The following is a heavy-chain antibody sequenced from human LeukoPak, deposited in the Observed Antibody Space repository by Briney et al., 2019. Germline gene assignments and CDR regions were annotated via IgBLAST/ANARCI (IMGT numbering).Heavy chain of an antibody. CDR1: GFTFSSYS. D-gene: IGHD6-19*01. V-gene: IGHV3-21*01. Sequence: GGSLRLSCAASGFTFSSYSMNWVRQAPGKGLEWVSSISSSSSYIYYADSVKGRFTISRDNAKNSLYLQMNSPRAEDTAVYYCARAAPSSGWTDAFDIWGQGTMVTVSS. CDR2: ISSSSSYI. CDR3: ARAAPSSGWTDAFDI. J-gene: IGHJ3*02.